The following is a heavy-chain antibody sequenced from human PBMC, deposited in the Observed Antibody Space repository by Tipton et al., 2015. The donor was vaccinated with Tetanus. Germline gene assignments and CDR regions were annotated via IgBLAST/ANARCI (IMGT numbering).Heavy chain of an antibody. CDR2: VYYDGSA. Sequence: LRLSCTVSGDSISSSEYYWGWIRQPPGEGLEWIASVYYDGSAYTNPSLKSRIAISIDTSGSQFSLKVLSVTAADTAFYYCTRHVVEAVPRWFDPWGQGTLVSVSA. V-gene: IGHV4-39*01. D-gene: IGHD2-2*01. CDR3: TRHVVEAVPRWFDP. CDR1: GDSISSSEYY. J-gene: IGHJ5*02.